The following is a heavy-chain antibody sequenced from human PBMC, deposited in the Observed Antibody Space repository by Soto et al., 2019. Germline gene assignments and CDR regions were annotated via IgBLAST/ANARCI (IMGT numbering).Heavy chain of an antibody. CDR3: ARGGYSYGYDWFDP. V-gene: IGHV1-69*12. CDR2: IIPIFATA. Sequence: QVQLVQSGAEVKKPGSSVKVSCKVSGGTFSSYAITWVRQAPGQGLEWMGGIIPIFATANYAQKFQGRVTITADESTSTAYTELSSLRSEDTAVYYCARGGYSYGYDWFDPWGQGTLVTVSP. CDR1: GGTFSSYA. J-gene: IGHJ5*02. D-gene: IGHD5-18*01.